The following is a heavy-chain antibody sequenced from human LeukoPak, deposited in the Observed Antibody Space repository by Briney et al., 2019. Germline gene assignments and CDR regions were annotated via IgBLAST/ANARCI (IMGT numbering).Heavy chain of an antibody. D-gene: IGHD6-13*01. CDR1: GFTFNKYT. CDR2: ISTSSSYI. CDR3: ARNGILGIAAAVDV. Sequence: GGSLRLSCAASGFTFNKYTMNWVRQAPGKGLEWVSSISTSSSYIYYPDSVKGRFTISRDANNSVYLQMNSLRAEDTAVYYCARNGILGIAAAVDVWGKGTTVTVSS. J-gene: IGHJ6*04. V-gene: IGHV3-21*04.